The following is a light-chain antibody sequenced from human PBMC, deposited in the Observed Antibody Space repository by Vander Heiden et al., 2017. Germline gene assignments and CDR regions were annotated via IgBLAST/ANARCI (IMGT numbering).Light chain of an antibody. Sequence: EIVLTQSPGTLSLSPGERATLSCRASQSVSSSHLAWYQQKPGRAPRLLIYQTSSRATGIPDRFSGSGSGTDFTLTISRLEPEDFAVYYCQQYGSSPRTFGQGTKVEIE. J-gene: IGKJ1*01. CDR1: QSVSSSH. CDR2: QTS. V-gene: IGKV3-20*01. CDR3: QQYGSSPRT.